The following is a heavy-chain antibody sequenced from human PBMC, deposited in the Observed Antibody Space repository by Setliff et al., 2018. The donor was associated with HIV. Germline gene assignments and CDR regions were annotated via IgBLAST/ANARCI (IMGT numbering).Heavy chain of an antibody. J-gene: IGHJ4*02. V-gene: IGHV3-7*03. D-gene: IGHD3-22*01. CDR1: GFTVSAYW. Sequence: PGGSLRLSCAASGFTVSAYWMSWVRQAPGKGLEWVASTKPDGSEDHYVDSVKGRFIASTDNAKNSLFLEMNSLKAEDTAVYYCARAYNVYDCRFDSSGYDYWGQGTLVTVSS. CDR3: ARAYNVYDCRFDSSGYDY. CDR2: TKPDGSED.